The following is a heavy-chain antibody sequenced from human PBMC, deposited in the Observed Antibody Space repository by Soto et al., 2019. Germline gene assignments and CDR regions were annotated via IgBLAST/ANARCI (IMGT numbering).Heavy chain of an antibody. J-gene: IGHJ5*02. Sequence: QLQLQESGPGLVKPSETLSLTCTVSGGSISSSSYYWGWIRQPPGKGLEWIGSIYYSGSTYYNPSLKSRVTISVDTSKNQFSLKLSSVTAADTAVYYCARHSYYYGSVNWFDPWGQGTLVTVSS. V-gene: IGHV4-39*01. CDR1: GGSISSSSYY. D-gene: IGHD3-10*01. CDR2: IYYSGST. CDR3: ARHSYYYGSVNWFDP.